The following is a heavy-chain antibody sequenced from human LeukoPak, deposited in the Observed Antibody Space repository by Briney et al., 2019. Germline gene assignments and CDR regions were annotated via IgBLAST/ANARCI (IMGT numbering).Heavy chain of an antibody. Sequence: GGSLRLSCAASGFAFSTYSMSWFRQAPGKGLEWVSYISGSGGSTYYADSVKGRFTISRGNSKNTLYLQMSSLRAEDTAVYYCAKETTVAGFYPYFDYWGQGTLVTVSS. CDR3: AKETTVAGFYPYFDY. D-gene: IGHD6-19*01. J-gene: IGHJ4*02. CDR2: ISGSGGST. CDR1: GFAFSTYS. V-gene: IGHV3-23*01.